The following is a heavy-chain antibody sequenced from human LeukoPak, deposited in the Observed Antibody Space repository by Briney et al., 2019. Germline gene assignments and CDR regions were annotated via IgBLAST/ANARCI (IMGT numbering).Heavy chain of an antibody. V-gene: IGHV1-24*01. CDR1: GYTLTELF. D-gene: IGHD4-11*01. J-gene: IGHJ4*02. Sequence: ASVKVSCKVSGYTLTELFMHWVRQAPGKGLEWMGGFDREDGETINAQKFQGRVTMTEDTSTDTAYMELSSLRSEDTAVYYCATAYSNYEHYWGQGTLVTVSS. CDR2: FDREDGET. CDR3: ATAYSNYEHY.